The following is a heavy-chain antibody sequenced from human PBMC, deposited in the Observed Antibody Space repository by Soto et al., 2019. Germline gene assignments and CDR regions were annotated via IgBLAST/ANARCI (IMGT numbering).Heavy chain of an antibody. CDR1: GYSFAGYW. CDR2: IDPSDSQT. Sequence: PGESLKISCTGYGYSFAGYWITWVRQKPGKGLEWMGRIDPSDSQTYYSPSFRGHVTISVTKSITTVFLQWSSLRASDTAMYYCARQIYDSDTGPNFQYYFDSWGQGTPVTVSS. J-gene: IGHJ4*02. V-gene: IGHV5-10-1*01. D-gene: IGHD3-22*01. CDR3: ARQIYDSDTGPNFQYYFDS.